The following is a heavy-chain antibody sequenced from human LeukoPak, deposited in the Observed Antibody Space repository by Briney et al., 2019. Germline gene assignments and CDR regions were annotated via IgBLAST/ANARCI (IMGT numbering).Heavy chain of an antibody. Sequence: GGSLRLSCAASGFTFSSYSMNWVRQAPGKGLEWVSTVAGSGGSTYFADSVKGRFSISRSNTKNTLYLQMNSLRADDTAVYYCAKDAAYSSSSNFDYWGQGTLVTVSS. CDR2: VAGSGGST. V-gene: IGHV3-23*01. CDR1: GFTFSSYS. D-gene: IGHD6-6*01. CDR3: AKDAAYSSSSNFDY. J-gene: IGHJ4*02.